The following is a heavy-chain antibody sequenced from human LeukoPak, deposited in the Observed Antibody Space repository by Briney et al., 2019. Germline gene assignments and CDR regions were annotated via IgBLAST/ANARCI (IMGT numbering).Heavy chain of an antibody. D-gene: IGHD5-18*01. V-gene: IGHV4-59*01. CDR2: IYYSGST. CDR1: GGSISSYY. CDR3: ARERLGYSYGYPDAFDI. J-gene: IGHJ3*02. Sequence: PSETLSLTCTVSGGSISSYYWSWIRQPPGKGLEWIGYIYYSGSTSYNPSLKSRVTISADTSKNQFSLKLSSVTAADTAVYYCARERLGYSYGYPDAFDIWGQGTMVTVSS.